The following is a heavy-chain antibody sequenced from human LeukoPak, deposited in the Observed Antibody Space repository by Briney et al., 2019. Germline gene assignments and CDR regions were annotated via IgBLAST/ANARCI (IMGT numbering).Heavy chain of an antibody. CDR3: ARVVLPVAMSSCLDY. CDR1: GYSFTSYW. V-gene: IGHV5-51*01. Sequence: GESLKISCKGSGYSFTSYWIGWVRQMPGKGLEWMGIIYPGDSDTGYSPSFQGQVTISADKSISTAHPQWSSLKASDTAMYYCARVVLPVAMSSCLDYWGQGTLVTVSS. J-gene: IGHJ4*02. CDR2: IYPGDSDT. D-gene: IGHD2-2*01.